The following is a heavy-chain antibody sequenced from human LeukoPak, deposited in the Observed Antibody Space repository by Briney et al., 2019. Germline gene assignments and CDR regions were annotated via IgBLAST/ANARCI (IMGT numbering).Heavy chain of an antibody. D-gene: IGHD6-19*01. J-gene: IGHJ1*01. CDR2: ISYDGSNK. V-gene: IGHV3-30-3*01. Sequence: PGGSLRLSCAASGFTFSSYAMHWVRQAPGKGLEWVAVISYDGSNKYYADSVKGRFTISRDNSKNTLYLQMNSLRAEDTAVYYCAKDRLGGSGWYFGFKLGYFQHWGQGTLVTVSS. CDR1: GFTFSSYA. CDR3: AKDRLGGSGWYFGFKLGYFQH.